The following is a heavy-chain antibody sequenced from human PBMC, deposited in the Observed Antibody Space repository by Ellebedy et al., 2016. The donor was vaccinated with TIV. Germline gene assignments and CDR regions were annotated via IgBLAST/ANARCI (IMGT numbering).Heavy chain of an antibody. D-gene: IGHD4-23*01. CDR2: IIPVLGIP. Sequence: SVKVSCKASGVTFTSFAISWVRQAPGQGLEWMGGIIPVLGIPNYAQKFQGRVTITVDKSTSTAYMELSSLRSEDTALYYCARIAPTVVTFGLYYFDFWGQGTLVTVSS. CDR1: GVTFTSFA. V-gene: IGHV1-69*10. J-gene: IGHJ4*02. CDR3: ARIAPTVVTFGLYYFDF.